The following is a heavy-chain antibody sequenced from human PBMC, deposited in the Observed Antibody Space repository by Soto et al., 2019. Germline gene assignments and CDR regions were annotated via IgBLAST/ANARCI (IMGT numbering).Heavy chain of an antibody. CDR2: IYYSGST. V-gene: IGHV4-31*03. D-gene: IGHD6-6*01. J-gene: IGHJ5*02. Sequence: QVQLQESGPGLVKPSQTLSLTCTVSGGSISSGGYYWSWIRQHPGKGLEWIGYIYYSGSTYYNPSLMSRVTISVDTSKNQFSLKLSSVTAADTAVYYCAREGSSSSGWFDPWGQGTLVTVSS. CDR1: GGSISSGGYY. CDR3: AREGSSSSGWFDP.